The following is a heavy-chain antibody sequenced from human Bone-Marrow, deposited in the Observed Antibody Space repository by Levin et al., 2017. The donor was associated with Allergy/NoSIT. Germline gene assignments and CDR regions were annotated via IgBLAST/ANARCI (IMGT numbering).Heavy chain of an antibody. Sequence: TGGSLRLSCEASGISFEDFGMHWVRQGPGKGLEWVAGISRNSGKLAYADSVKGRFTISRDNAKESLYLEMNNLRLEDPALYYCAKAVDIDMSYAASDAFDLWGQGTTVTVSS. J-gene: IGHJ3*01. D-gene: IGHD5-12*01. CDR2: ISRNSGKL. V-gene: IGHV3-9*01. CDR1: GISFEDFG. CDR3: AKAVDIDMSYAASDAFDL.